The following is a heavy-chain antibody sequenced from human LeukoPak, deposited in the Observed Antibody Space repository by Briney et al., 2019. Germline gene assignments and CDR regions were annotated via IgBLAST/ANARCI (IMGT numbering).Heavy chain of an antibody. Sequence: TGGSLRLSCAASGFTFSSYAMSWVRHAPGGGLEGVSGINWNGGSTGYAHSVKGRFNISRDNANNSLYLQMNSLGAEDTALYYCARDPNNYAYFDYWGQGTLVTVSS. D-gene: IGHD4-11*01. CDR2: INWNGGST. V-gene: IGHV3-20*04. CDR3: ARDPNNYAYFDY. CDR1: GFTFSSYA. J-gene: IGHJ4*02.